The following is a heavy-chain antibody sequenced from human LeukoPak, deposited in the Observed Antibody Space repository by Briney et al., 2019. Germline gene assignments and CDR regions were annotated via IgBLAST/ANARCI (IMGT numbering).Heavy chain of an antibody. CDR3: ARDLHTDSGSYYVDY. V-gene: IGHV1-46*01. J-gene: IGHJ4*02. Sequence: ASVKVSCKASGYTFTSYYMHWVRQAPGQGLEWMGIINPSGGSTSYAQKFQGRVTMTRDASTSTVYKELSSLRSKDTAVYYCARDLHTDSGSYYVDYWGQGTLVTVSS. CDR1: GYTFTSYY. D-gene: IGHD1-26*01. CDR2: INPSGGST.